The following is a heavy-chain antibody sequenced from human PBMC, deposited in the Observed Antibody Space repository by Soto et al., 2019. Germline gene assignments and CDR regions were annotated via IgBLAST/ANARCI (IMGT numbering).Heavy chain of an antibody. J-gene: IGHJ4*02. CDR3: AREGNGWYYSDY. Sequence: SETLSLTCTMSGGSITSFYWSWIRQTPGRALEWIGHISYTGSTNYNPSLKSRVTIAVATSKNQFSLNLTSVTAADTAVYYCAREGNGWYYSDYWGQGALLTVSS. CDR1: GGSITSFY. D-gene: IGHD6-19*01. V-gene: IGHV4-59*01. CDR2: ISYTGST.